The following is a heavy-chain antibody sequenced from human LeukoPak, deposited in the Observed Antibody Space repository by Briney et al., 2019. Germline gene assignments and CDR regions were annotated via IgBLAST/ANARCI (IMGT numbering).Heavy chain of an antibody. V-gene: IGHV3-66*02. J-gene: IGHJ4*02. Sequence: GGPLRLSCAASGFTVSSNYMSWVRQAPGKGLEWVSVIYSGGSTYYADSVKGRFTISRDNSKNTLYLQMNSLRAEDTAVYYCARNDYVWGGYFDYWGQGTLVTVSS. CDR1: GFTVSSNY. D-gene: IGHD3-16*01. CDR2: IYSGGST. CDR3: ARNDYVWGGYFDY.